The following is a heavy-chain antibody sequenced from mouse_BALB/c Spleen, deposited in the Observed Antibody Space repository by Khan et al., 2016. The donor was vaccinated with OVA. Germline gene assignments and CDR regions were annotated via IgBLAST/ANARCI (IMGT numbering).Heavy chain of an antibody. CDR1: GYTFTDFY. CDR3: ARRNYFGYTFAY. Sequence: QVQLQQSGAELARPGASVKLSCKASGYTFTDFYINWVKQRTGQGLEWIGEINPGSGDIYYNEKFKGKATLTADKSSSTAYMQPSSLTSEDSAVYFCARRNYFGYTFAYWGQGTLVTVSA. V-gene: IGHV1-77*01. D-gene: IGHD1-2*01. CDR2: INPGSGDI. J-gene: IGHJ3*01.